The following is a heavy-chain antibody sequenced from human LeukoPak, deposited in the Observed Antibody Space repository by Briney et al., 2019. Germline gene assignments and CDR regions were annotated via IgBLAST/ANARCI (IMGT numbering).Heavy chain of an antibody. CDR3: ATAGDILTGRDY. CDR2: ISWNSGSI. J-gene: IGHJ4*02. D-gene: IGHD3-9*01. V-gene: IGHV3-9*01. CDR1: GFTFDDYA. Sequence: GGSLRLSCAASGFTFDDYAMHWVRQAPGKGLEWVSGISWNSGSIGYADSVKGRFTISRDNAKNSLYLQMNSLRAEDTALYYCATAGDILTGRDYWGQGTLVTVSS.